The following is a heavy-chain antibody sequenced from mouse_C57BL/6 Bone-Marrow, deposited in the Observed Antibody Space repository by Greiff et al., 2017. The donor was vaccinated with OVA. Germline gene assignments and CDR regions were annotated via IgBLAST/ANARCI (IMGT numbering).Heavy chain of an antibody. D-gene: IGHD4-1*01. CDR2: IYPRSGNT. V-gene: IGHV1-81*01. CDR3: ARMGRGAWFAY. Sequence: QVQLKQSGAELARPGASVKLSCKASGYTFTSYGISWVKQRTGQGLEWIGEIYPRSGNTYYHAKFKGKATLTADKSSRTTYMELCSLTSEDSAVYFCARMGRGAWFAYWGQGTLVTVSA. J-gene: IGHJ3*01. CDR1: GYTFTSYG.